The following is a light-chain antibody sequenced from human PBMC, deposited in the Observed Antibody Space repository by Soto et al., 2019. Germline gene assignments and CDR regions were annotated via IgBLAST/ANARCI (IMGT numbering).Light chain of an antibody. CDR2: DAS. CDR1: QSVSSY. J-gene: IGKJ1*01. Sequence: EIVLTQSPATLSLSPGERATLSCRASQSVSSYLAWYQQKPGQAPRLLIYDASSRATGIPDRFSGSGSGTDFTLTISRLEPEDFAVYYCQLYTTFGQGTKVDIK. V-gene: IGKV3-11*01. CDR3: QLYTT.